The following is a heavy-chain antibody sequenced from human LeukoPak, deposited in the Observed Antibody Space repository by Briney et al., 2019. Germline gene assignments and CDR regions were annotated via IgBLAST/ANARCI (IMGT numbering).Heavy chain of an antibody. J-gene: IGHJ4*02. V-gene: IGHV4-59*01. CDR2: IYYSGST. Sequence: SETLSLTCTVSGGSISSYYWSWIRQPPGTELEWIGYIYYSGSTNYNPSLKSRVTISVDTSKNQFSLKLSSVTAADTAVYYCARITSSSSAVDYWGQGTLVTVSS. CDR1: GGSISSYY. D-gene: IGHD6-6*01. CDR3: ARITSSSSAVDY.